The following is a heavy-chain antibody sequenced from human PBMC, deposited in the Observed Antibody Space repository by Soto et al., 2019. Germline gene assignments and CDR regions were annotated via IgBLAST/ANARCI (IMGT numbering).Heavy chain of an antibody. Sequence: PSETLSLTCTVSGGSISSYYWSWIRQPPGKGLEWIGYIYYSGGTNYNPSLKSRVTISVDTSKNQFSLKLSSVTAADTAVYYCARDSGYDFPYYYGMDVWGQGTTVTVSS. D-gene: IGHD3-3*01. CDR1: GGSISSYY. V-gene: IGHV4-59*01. CDR2: IYYSGGT. CDR3: ARDSGYDFPYYYGMDV. J-gene: IGHJ6*02.